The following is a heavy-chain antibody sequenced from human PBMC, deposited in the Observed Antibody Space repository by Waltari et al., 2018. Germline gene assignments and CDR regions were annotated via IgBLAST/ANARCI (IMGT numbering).Heavy chain of an antibody. CDR2: IYSGGST. J-gene: IGHJ1*01. Sequence: EVQLVESGGGLIQPGGSLRLSCAASGFTVSSNYMSWVRQAPGKGGGWVSVIYSGGSTYYADSVKGRFTISRDNSKNTLYLQMNSRRAEDTAVYYCARSGATPSYFQHWGQGTLVTVSS. V-gene: IGHV3-53*01. D-gene: IGHD2-15*01. CDR1: GFTVSSNY. CDR3: ARSGATPSYFQH.